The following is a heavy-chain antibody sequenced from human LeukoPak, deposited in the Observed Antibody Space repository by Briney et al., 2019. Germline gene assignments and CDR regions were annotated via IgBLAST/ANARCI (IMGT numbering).Heavy chain of an antibody. CDR2: IIPILGIA. V-gene: IGHV1-69*02. CDR1: GSTFSSYT. CDR3: ARGGYYDSSGYLDAFYI. J-gene: IGHJ3*02. D-gene: IGHD3-22*01. Sequence: SVKVSCKASGSTFSSYTISWVRQAPGQGLEWMGRIIPILGIANYAQKFQGRVTITADKSTSTAYMELSSLRSEDTAVYYCARGGYYDSSGYLDAFYIWGQGTMVTVSS.